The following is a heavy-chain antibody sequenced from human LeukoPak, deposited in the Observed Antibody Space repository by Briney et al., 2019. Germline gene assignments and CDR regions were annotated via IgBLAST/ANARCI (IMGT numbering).Heavy chain of an antibody. D-gene: IGHD6-13*01. Sequence: WASVKVSCKASGYTLTGYYMHWVRQAPGQGLEWMGWMNPNSGNTGYAQKFQGRVTMTRNTSISTAYMELSSLRSEDTAVYYCARRAAAADWSQGTLVTVSS. J-gene: IGHJ4*02. V-gene: IGHV1-8*02. CDR1: GYTLTGYY. CDR3: ARRAAAAD. CDR2: MNPNSGNT.